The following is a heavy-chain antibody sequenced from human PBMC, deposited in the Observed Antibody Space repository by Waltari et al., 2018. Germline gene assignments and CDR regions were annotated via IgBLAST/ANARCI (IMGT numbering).Heavy chain of an antibody. CDR2: IYTSGST. CDR1: GGSISSGSYY. Sequence: QVQLQESGPGLVKPSQTLSLTCTVSGGSISSGSYYWSWIRQPAGKGLEWIGRIYTSGSTNYNPSLKSRVTISVDTSKNQFSLKLSSVTAADTAVYYCARGRRRTFEYCSSTSCYLGVFDYWGQGTLVTVSS. V-gene: IGHV4-61*02. CDR3: ARGRRRTFEYCSSTSCYLGVFDY. J-gene: IGHJ4*02. D-gene: IGHD2-2*01.